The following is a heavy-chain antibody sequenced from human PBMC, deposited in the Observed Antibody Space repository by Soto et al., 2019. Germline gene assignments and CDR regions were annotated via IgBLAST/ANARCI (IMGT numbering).Heavy chain of an antibody. D-gene: IGHD1-26*01. Sequence: EVHLLESGGVLVQPGGSLRLSCAASGFTFSSYAMSWVRQAPGKGLGWASSISLGGGSTYFADSVKGRSTISRDNFKMSLYLKLNRLKPEDTAVYYCASPRSGSNGGKLDFWGQGTLVAVSS. V-gene: IGHV3-23*01. CDR1: GFTFSSYA. CDR2: ISLGGGST. J-gene: IGHJ4*02. CDR3: ASPRSGSNGGKLDF.